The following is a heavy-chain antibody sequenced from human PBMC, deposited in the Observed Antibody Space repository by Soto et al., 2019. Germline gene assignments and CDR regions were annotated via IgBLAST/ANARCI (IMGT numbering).Heavy chain of an antibody. J-gene: IGHJ4*02. CDR3: ARHVHSSGNEAFDY. CDR1: GDHLIGSY. CDR2: IHYTGRT. V-gene: IGHV4-59*08. Sequence: PSVTQSLTCAVAGDHLIGSYLSWIRQTPGKGLEWIGFIHYTGRTSYNPSLKSRITVSLDKSKNQFSLSLSSATAADTAVYYCARHVHSSGNEAFDYWGQGTLVTVSS. D-gene: IGHD1-1*01.